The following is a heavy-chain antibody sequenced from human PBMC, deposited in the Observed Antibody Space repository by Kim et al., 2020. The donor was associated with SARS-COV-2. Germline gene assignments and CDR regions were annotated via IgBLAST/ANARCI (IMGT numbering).Heavy chain of an antibody. CDR1: GYPFTAYG. V-gene: IGHV1-18*01. D-gene: IGHD5-12*01. J-gene: IGHJ4*02. CDR3: ARSGYSGSNSFVDY. CDR2: INGYSGDT. Sequence: ASVKVSCMASGYPFTAYGLSWVRQAPGQGLEWMGWINGYSGDTNYPQKFQDRVAMTTDISTSTAYMELRSLRSDETAVYYCARSGYSGSNSFVDYWGQG.